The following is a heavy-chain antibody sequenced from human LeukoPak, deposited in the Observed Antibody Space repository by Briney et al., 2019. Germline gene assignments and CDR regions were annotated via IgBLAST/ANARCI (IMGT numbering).Heavy chain of an antibody. CDR1: GFTFSSNG. J-gene: IGHJ4*02. CDR3: ARDWGTSSLYLVN. CDR2: IQNDGNNK. V-gene: IGHV3-30*02. Sequence: GGSLRLSWAASGFTFSSNGMHWVRQAPGKGLECAAFIQNDGNNKKYADSVKGRFTISRDNSKNTLYLQMNSLRAEDTAVYYCARDWGTSSLYLVNWGQGTLVTVSS. D-gene: IGHD6-6*01.